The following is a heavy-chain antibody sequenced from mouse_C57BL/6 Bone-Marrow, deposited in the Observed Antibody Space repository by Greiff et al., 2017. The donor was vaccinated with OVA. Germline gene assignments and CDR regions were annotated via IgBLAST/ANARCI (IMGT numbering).Heavy chain of an antibody. CDR3: VRQRRLGDAMDY. V-gene: IGHV10-1*01. D-gene: IGHD3-2*02. Sequence: EVQRVESGGGLVQPKGSLKLSCAASGFSFNTYAMNWVRQAPGKGLEWVARIRSKSNNYATYYADSVKDRFTISRDDSESMLYLQMNNLKTEDTAMYYSVRQRRLGDAMDYWGQGTSVTVSS. CDR1: GFSFNTYA. J-gene: IGHJ4*01. CDR2: IRSKSNNYAT.